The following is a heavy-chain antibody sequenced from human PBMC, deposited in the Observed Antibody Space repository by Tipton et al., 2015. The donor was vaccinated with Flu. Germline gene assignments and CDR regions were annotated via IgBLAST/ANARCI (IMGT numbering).Heavy chain of an antibody. CDR3: AKVLRGYCSSTSCYTFDY. D-gene: IGHD2-2*02. CDR2: ISVSGGST. Sequence: SLRLSCAASAFTFSSYAMTWVRQAPGKGLEWVSAISVSGGSTYYADSVKGRFTISRDNSKNTLYLQVNSLRAEDTAIYYCAKVLRGYCSSTSCYTFDYWGQGTLVTVSS. V-gene: IGHV3-23*01. J-gene: IGHJ4*02. CDR1: AFTFSSYA.